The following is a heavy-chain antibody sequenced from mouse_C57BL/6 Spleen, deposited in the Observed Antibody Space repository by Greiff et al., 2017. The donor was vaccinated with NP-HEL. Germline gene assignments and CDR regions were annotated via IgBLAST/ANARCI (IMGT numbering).Heavy chain of an antibody. CDR3: ARSLYDGYPYFDY. Sequence: VQLQQSGAELARPGASVKMSCKASGYTFTSYTMHWVKQRPGQGLEWIGYINPSSGYTKYNQKFKDKATLTADKSSSTAYMQLSSLTSEDSAVYYCARSLYDGYPYFDYWGQGTTLTVSS. CDR1: GYTFTSYT. J-gene: IGHJ2*01. V-gene: IGHV1-4*01. CDR2: INPSSGYT. D-gene: IGHD2-3*01.